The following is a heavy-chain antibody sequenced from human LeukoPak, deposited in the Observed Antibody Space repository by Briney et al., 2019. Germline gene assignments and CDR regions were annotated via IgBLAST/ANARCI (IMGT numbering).Heavy chain of an antibody. V-gene: IGHV3-23*01. CDR2: ISGSGGST. D-gene: IGHD6-13*01. CDR3: ARVYSSTIRYFDY. J-gene: IGHJ4*02. Sequence: GGSLRLSCAASGFTFSSYAMSWVRQAPGKGLEWVSAISGSGGSTYYADSVKGRFTISRDNAKNTLYLQMNSLRAEDTAVYYCARVYSSTIRYFDYWGQGTLVTVPS. CDR1: GFTFSSYA.